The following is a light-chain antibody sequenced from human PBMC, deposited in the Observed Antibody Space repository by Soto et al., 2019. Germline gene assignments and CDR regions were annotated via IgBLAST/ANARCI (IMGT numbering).Light chain of an antibody. CDR3: SSYTTSSTDV. Sequence: QSALTQPASVSGSPGQSITISCTGTSNDVGGYNYVSWYQQHLGKAPKLMIYEVSNRPSGISNRFSGSKSANTASLTISGLQAEDEADYYCSSYTTSSTDVFGTGTKVTVL. CDR1: SNDVGGYNY. J-gene: IGLJ1*01. CDR2: EVS. V-gene: IGLV2-14*01.